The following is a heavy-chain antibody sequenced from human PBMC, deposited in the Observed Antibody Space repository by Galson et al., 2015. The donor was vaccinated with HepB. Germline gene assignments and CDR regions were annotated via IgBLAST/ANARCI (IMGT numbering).Heavy chain of an antibody. CDR2: TNPVTGTA. CDR1: GYTFSNFD. V-gene: IGHV1-8*01. CDR3: ARTNRYPSVWFDY. D-gene: IGHD3-16*02. Sequence: SVKVSCKVSGYTFSNFDINWVRQATRQGLEWMGWTNPVTGTAGYAQRFQGRVTMTWSSSITTAYMELSSLESDDTAVYYCARTNRYPSVWFDYWGQGALVTVSS. J-gene: IGHJ4*02.